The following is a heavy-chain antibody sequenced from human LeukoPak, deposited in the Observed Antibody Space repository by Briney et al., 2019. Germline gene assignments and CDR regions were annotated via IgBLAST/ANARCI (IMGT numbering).Heavy chain of an antibody. Sequence: PGGSLRLSCTASGFTFSSYGMSWVRQAPGKGLEWVSGFSASGGSAYYTDSVKGRFTVSRDNSKNTLYLQMNSLRAEDTAVYYCAKDQAPTNWGQGTLVTVSS. D-gene: IGHD5-12*01. CDR3: AKDQAPTN. CDR2: FSASGGSA. V-gene: IGHV3-23*01. J-gene: IGHJ4*02. CDR1: GFTFSSYG.